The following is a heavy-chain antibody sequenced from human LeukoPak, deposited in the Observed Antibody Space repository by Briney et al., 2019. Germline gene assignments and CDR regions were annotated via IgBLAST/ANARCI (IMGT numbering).Heavy chain of an antibody. CDR1: GYIFTTYG. D-gene: IGHD3-22*01. CDR3: ARDPKNYYDSSGYYSNY. J-gene: IGHJ4*02. V-gene: IGHV1-18*01. Sequence: ASVKVSCKASGYIFTTYGISWVRQAPGQGLEWMGWISAYNGNTNYAQKLQGRVTMTTDTSTSTAYMELRSLRSDDTAVYYCARDPKNYYDSSGYYSNYWGQGTLVTVSS. CDR2: ISAYNGNT.